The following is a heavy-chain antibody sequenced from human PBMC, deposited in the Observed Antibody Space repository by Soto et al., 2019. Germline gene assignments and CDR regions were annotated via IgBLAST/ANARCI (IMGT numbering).Heavy chain of an antibody. CDR2: IDFRGST. CDR1: GGSISSSSYF. J-gene: IGHJ5*02. Sequence: QLRLQESGPRLAKPSETLSLTCTVSGGSISSSSYFWAWIRRPPGKGLEWIGSIDFRGSTYTNPSLESRVTRSVATSKTHFSLKLDSVTAADAAIYYCSRRAPAGFDPWGRGTLVTVSS. V-gene: IGHV4-39*02. CDR3: SRRAPAGFDP.